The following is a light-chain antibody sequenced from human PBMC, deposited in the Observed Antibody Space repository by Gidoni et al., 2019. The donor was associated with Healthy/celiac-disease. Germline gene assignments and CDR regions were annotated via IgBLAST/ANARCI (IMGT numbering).Light chain of an antibody. CDR3: QQRSNWPPRFT. CDR1: QSVSSY. CDR2: DAS. J-gene: IGKJ3*01. V-gene: IGKV3-11*01. Sequence: EIVLTQSLATLSLSPGERATLSCSASQSVSSYLAWYQQKPGQAPRLLIYDASNRATGIPARCSGSGSGTDFTLTISSLEPEDFAVYYCQQRSNWPPRFTFXPXTKVDIK.